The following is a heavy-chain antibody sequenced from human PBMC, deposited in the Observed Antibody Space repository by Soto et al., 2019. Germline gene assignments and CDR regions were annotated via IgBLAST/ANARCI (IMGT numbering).Heavy chain of an antibody. CDR1: GFTFSSCI. V-gene: IGHV3-21*05. Sequence: GGSLILSCAAYGFTFSSCIMNWVRQAPGKGPEWISYIGPSHNDIGYAASVKGRFTISRDNSKNTLYLQMNSLRAEDTAVYYCAKVRIQLWSPVDDWGQGTLVTVPS. CDR2: IGPSHNDI. D-gene: IGHD5-18*01. CDR3: AKVRIQLWSPVDD. J-gene: IGHJ4*02.